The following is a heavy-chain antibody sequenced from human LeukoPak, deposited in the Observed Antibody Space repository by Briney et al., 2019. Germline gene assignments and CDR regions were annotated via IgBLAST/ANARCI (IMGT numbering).Heavy chain of an antibody. J-gene: IGHJ4*02. CDR3: ARALGDIRGEY. D-gene: IGHD3-10*01. CDR2: ISSSSSYI. Sequence: GGSLRLSCAASGFTFSSYAMNWVRQAPGTGLEWVSSISSSSSYIYYADSVKGRFTISRDNAKNSLYLQMNSLRAEDTAVYYCARALGDIRGEYGGQGTPVTVA. CDR1: GFTFSSYA. V-gene: IGHV3-21*01.